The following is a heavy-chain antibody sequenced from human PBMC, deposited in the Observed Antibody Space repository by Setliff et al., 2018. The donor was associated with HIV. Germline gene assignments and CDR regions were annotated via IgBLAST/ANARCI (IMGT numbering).Heavy chain of an antibody. J-gene: IGHJ4*02. CDR1: GFTFSNSW. Sequence: GGSLRLSCAASGFTFSNSWMHWVRQAPGKGLVWVSRVHTDGRTTMYADSVKGRFTISRDNAKNTLYLQMNSLRAEDTAVYYCARGGNNWNDFDHWGQGTLVTV. D-gene: IGHD1-20*01. V-gene: IGHV3-74*03. CDR3: ARGGNNWNDFDH. CDR2: VHTDGRTT.